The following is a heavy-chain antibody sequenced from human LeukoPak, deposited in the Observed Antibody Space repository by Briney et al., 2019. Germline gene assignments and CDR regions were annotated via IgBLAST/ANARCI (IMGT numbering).Heavy chain of an antibody. V-gene: IGHV3-21*01. D-gene: IGHD2-2*01. CDR2: ISSSGTYT. Sequence: GGSLRLSCAGSGFTFSTYSMNWVRQGPGKGLEWVSSISSSGTYTYYVDSVKGRFTISIDNAKNSLYLQMNSLRAEDPAVYYCARRYCTSTTCDSFDMWGQGTMVTVSS. CDR1: GFTFSTYS. CDR3: ARRYCTSTTCDSFDM. J-gene: IGHJ3*02.